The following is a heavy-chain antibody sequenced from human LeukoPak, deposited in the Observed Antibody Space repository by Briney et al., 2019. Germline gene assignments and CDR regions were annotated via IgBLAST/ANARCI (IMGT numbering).Heavy chain of an antibody. D-gene: IGHD5-18*01. J-gene: IGHJ4*02. CDR2: VYRAGASI. CDR1: IFSFSNYW. V-gene: IGHV3-74*01. Sequence: GGSLRLSCTGSIFSFSNYWIHWVRQVPGRGLLWVARVYRAGASIVYADSVEGRLTISRDSAKNTLYLQMNSLRAENTAVYYCARDRGHIAIDYWGQGTLVTVSS. CDR3: ARDRGHIAIDY.